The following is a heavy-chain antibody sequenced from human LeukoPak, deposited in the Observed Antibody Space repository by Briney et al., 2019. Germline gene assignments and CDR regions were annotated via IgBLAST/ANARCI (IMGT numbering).Heavy chain of an antibody. Sequence: TGGSLRLSCAASGFTLSSYWMSWVRQAPGKGLEWVGCIKSKTDGGTTDYAAPVKGRFTISRDDSKNTPYLQMNSLKTEDTAVYYCTTDPPANEVVPAAIWISLDYWGQGTLVTVSS. CDR3: TTDPPANEVVPAAIWISLDY. CDR1: GFTLSSYW. J-gene: IGHJ4*02. CDR2: IKSKTDGGTT. V-gene: IGHV3-15*01. D-gene: IGHD2-2*01.